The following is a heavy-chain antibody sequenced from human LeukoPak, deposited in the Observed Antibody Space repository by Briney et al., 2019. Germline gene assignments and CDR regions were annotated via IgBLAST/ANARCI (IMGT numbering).Heavy chain of an antibody. D-gene: IGHD3-10*01. CDR1: GFTFSSYG. Sequence: GRSLILSCAASGFTFSSYGMHWVRQAPGKGLGWVAVIWYDVSNKYYTDSVKGRFTISRDNSKNTLYLQMNSLRAEDTAVYYCARQADYGSGSYDHYYYYGMDVWGQGTTVTVSS. J-gene: IGHJ6*02. CDR3: ARQADYGSGSYDHYYYYGMDV. V-gene: IGHV3-33*01. CDR2: IWYDVSNK.